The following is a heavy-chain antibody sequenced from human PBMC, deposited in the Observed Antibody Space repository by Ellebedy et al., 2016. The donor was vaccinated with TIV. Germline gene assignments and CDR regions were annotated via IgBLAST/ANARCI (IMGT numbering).Heavy chain of an antibody. D-gene: IGHD2-2*01. J-gene: IGHJ6*02. Sequence: SVKVSXKASGGTFSSYAISWVRQAPGQGLEWMGGFIPIFGTANYAQKFQGRVTITADESTSTAYMELSSLRSEDTAVYYCARDKDIVVVPAARKEAPYYYYGMDVWGQGTTVTVSS. CDR3: ARDKDIVVVPAARKEAPYYYYGMDV. CDR1: GGTFSSYA. V-gene: IGHV1-69*13. CDR2: FIPIFGTA.